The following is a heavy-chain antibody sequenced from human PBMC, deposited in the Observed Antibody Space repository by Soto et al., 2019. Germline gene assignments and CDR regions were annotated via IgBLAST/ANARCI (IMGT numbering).Heavy chain of an antibody. CDR2: IYWDDDR. Sequence: QITLKESGPTLVKPTQTLTLTCTLSGFSLSTTPVGVGWIRQPPGKALDWLALIYWDDDRRYKPSLKNRLTITKVTSGGQVVHTMTNVDPVDTATYYCAQITPFFLKVYYFDYWGPGILVTVAS. D-gene: IGHD3-9*01. CDR3: AQITPFFLKVYYFDY. V-gene: IGHV2-5*02. CDR1: GFSLSTTPVG. J-gene: IGHJ4*02.